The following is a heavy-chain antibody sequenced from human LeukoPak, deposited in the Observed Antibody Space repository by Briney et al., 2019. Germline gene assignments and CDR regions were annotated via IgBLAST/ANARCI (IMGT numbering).Heavy chain of an antibody. D-gene: IGHD3-10*01. J-gene: IGHJ4*02. Sequence: GSLRLSCAASGFTFSSYWMSWIRQPPGKGLEWIGEINHSGSTNYNPSLKSRVTISVDTSKNQFSLKLSSVTAADTAVYYCARRGRYYYGSGSYVDYWGQGTLVTVSS. CDR2: INHSGST. V-gene: IGHV4-34*01. CDR1: GFTFSSYW. CDR3: ARRGRYYYGSGSYVDY.